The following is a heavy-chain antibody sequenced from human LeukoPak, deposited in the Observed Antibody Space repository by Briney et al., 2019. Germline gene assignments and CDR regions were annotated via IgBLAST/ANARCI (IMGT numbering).Heavy chain of an antibody. Sequence: GGSLRLSCAASAISISTHAMQWVRQAPGKGLEWVAVIWPDGSIKYYANSVKGRFTISRDNSKSTMYLQMNSLRVEDTAVYYCPRGYYDGMDAWGQGTTITVSS. CDR1: AISISTHA. J-gene: IGHJ6*02. CDR2: IWPDGSIK. CDR3: PRGYYDGMDA. V-gene: IGHV3-33*01.